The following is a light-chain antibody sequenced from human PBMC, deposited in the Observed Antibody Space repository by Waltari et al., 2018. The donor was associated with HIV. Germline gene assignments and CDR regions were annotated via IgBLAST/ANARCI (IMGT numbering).Light chain of an antibody. J-gene: IGLJ2*01. V-gene: IGLV1-47*01. Sequence: QSVLTQPPSTSGTPGQRVTISCSGSISNIGNHYVYWYQHLPGTAPKLLIYNNNRRHSGLPDRFSGSKSDTSASLAISGLRSEDEADYYCSTWDDKMSGVIFGGGTKLTVL. CDR2: NNN. CDR1: ISNIGNHY. CDR3: STWDDKMSGVI.